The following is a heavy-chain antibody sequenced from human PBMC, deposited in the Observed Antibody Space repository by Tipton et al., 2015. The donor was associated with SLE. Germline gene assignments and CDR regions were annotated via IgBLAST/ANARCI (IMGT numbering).Heavy chain of an antibody. Sequence: TLSLTCTVSGGSISSYYWSWIRQPPGKGLEWIGYIYYSGSTNYNPSLKSRVTISVDTSKNQFSLKLSSVTAADTAVYYCARASSSWYRFDAFDIWGQGTMVTVSS. CDR1: GGSISSYY. V-gene: IGHV4-59*01. CDR3: ARASSSWYRFDAFDI. J-gene: IGHJ3*02. D-gene: IGHD6-13*01. CDR2: IYYSGST.